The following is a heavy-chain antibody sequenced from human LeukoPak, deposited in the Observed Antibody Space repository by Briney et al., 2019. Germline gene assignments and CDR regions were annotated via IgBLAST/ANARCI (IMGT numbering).Heavy chain of an antibody. D-gene: IGHD4-23*01. V-gene: IGHV4-39*01. CDR2: IYYSGST. CDR1: GGSISSSSYY. Sequence: SETLSLTCTVSGGSISSSSYYWGWIRQPPGKGLEWIGSIYYSGSTYYNPSLKSRVTISVDTSKDQFSLKLSSVTAADTAVYYCARLLDYGGNSVAFDIWGQGTMVTVSS. J-gene: IGHJ3*02. CDR3: ARLLDYGGNSVAFDI.